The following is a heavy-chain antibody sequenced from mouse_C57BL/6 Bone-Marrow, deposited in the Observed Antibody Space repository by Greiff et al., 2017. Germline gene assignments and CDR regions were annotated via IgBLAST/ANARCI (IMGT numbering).Heavy chain of an antibody. V-gene: IGHV1-19*01. J-gene: IGHJ2*01. CDR3: ASGDDGSLFDY. CDR2: INPYNGGT. CDR1: GYTFTDYY. Sequence: EVKLMESGPVLVKPGASVKMSCKASGYTFTDYYMNWVKQSHGKSLEWIGVINPYNGGTSYNQKFKGKATLTVDKSSSTAYMELNSLTSEDSAVYYCASGDDGSLFDYWGQGTTLTVSS. D-gene: IGHD2-3*01.